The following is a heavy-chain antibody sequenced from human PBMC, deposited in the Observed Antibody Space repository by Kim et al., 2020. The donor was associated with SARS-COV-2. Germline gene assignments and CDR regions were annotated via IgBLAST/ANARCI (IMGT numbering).Heavy chain of an antibody. J-gene: IGHJ1*01. CDR2: ISSSSSYI. Sequence: GGSLRLSCAASGFTFSSYSMNWVRQAPGKGLEWVSSISSSSSYIYYADSVKGRFTISRDNAKNSLYLQMNSLRAEDTAVYYCARAGGAVAQRYFQHWGQGTLVTVSS. V-gene: IGHV3-21*01. CDR3: ARAGGAVAQRYFQH. CDR1: GFTFSSYS. D-gene: IGHD6-19*01.